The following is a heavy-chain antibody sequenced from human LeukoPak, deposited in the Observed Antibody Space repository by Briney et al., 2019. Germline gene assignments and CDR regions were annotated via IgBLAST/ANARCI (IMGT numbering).Heavy chain of an antibody. CDR2: ISAYNGNT. V-gene: IGHV1-18*01. J-gene: IGHJ4*02. Sequence: GASVKVSCKASGYTFTSYGISWVRQAPGQGLEWMGWISAYNGNTNYAQKLQGGVTMTTDTSTSTAYMELRSLRSDDTAVYYCARVGYCSSTSCGYFDYWGQGTLVTVSS. D-gene: IGHD2-2*01. CDR3: ARVGYCSSTSCGYFDY. CDR1: GYTFTSYG.